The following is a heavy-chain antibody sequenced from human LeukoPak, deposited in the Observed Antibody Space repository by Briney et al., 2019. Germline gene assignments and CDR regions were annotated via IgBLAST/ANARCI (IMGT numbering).Heavy chain of an antibody. D-gene: IGHD3-10*01. J-gene: IGHJ4*02. V-gene: IGHV3-30*02. CDR1: GFTFSSYG. CDR3: ASLWFGELFGFGY. Sequence: GGSLRLSCAASGFTFSSYGMHWVRQAPGKGLEWVAFIRYDGSNKYYADSVKGRFTISRDNSKNTLYLQMNSLRAEDTAVYYCASLWFGELFGFGYWGQGTLVTVSS. CDR2: IRYDGSNK.